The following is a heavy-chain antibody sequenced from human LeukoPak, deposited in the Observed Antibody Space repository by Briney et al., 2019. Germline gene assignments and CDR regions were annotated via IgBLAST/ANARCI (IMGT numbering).Heavy chain of an antibody. Sequence: SGGSPRLSCAAFGFTFSSYSMNWVRRAPGKGLEWVSSISSSSSYIYYADSVKGRFTISRDNVKNSLYLQMNSLRVEDTAFYYCVKRRGGDIIEGDAFDVWGQGTMVTVSS. D-gene: IGHD3-10*01. J-gene: IGHJ3*01. V-gene: IGHV3-21*04. CDR2: ISSSSSYI. CDR1: GFTFSSYS. CDR3: VKRRGGDIIEGDAFDV.